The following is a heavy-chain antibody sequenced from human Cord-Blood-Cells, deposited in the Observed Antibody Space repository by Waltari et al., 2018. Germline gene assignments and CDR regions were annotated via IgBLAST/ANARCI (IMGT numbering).Heavy chain of an antibody. J-gene: IGHJ3*02. CDR2: FNPISGRT. CDR3: ARDGPPISGRPVDI. V-gene: IGHV1-2*02. CDR1: GYTFTGYY. D-gene: IGHD6-25*01. Sequence: QVQLVQSGDEVKKPGASVKVYCKASGYTFTGYYMHWVRQAPGQGLEWMGLFNPISGRTNYAQTFQGMVTMTMDTSISTAYMERSRLRSDDTAVYYCARDGPPISGRPVDIWGQGTMVTVSS.